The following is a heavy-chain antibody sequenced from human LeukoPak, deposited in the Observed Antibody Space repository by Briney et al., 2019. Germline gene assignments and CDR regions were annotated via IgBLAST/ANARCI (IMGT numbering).Heavy chain of an antibody. CDR1: GYTFTSYG. V-gene: IGHV1-18*01. D-gene: IGHD2-2*01. J-gene: IGHJ5*02. CDR3: AREVPGCSSTSCYGRGWFDP. Sequence: ASVKVSYKASGYTFTSYGISWVRQAPGQGLEWMGWISAYNGNTNYAQKLQGRVTMTTDTSTSTAYMELRSLRSDDTAVYYCAREVPGCSSTSCYGRGWFDPWGQGTLVTVSS. CDR2: ISAYNGNT.